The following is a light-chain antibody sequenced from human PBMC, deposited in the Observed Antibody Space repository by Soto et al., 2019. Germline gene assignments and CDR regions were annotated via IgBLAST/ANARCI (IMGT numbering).Light chain of an antibody. CDR3: AAWDGSLNVVL. CDR2: NDN. Sequence: QSVLTQPSSASGTPGQTVTISCSXTSXNIGTNTVNWYRQVPGTAPKLLIFNDNVRPSGVPGRFSGSRSGTSASLAISGIQSEDEADYYCAAWDGSLNVVLLGGGTKLTVL. V-gene: IGLV1-44*01. CDR1: SXNIGTNT. J-gene: IGLJ2*01.